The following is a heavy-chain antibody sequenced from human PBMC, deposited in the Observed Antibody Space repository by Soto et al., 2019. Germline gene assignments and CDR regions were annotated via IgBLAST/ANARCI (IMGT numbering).Heavy chain of an antibody. D-gene: IGHD6-13*01. CDR1: GGSISSYY. CDR2: IFYSGST. V-gene: IGHV4-59*08. J-gene: IGHJ4*02. Sequence: QVQLQESGPGLVKPSETLSLTCTVSGGSISSYYWSWIRQPPGKGLEWIGYIFYSGSTNYNPSLKRRGTITIGKSQNPVSLELSSVTAADTAVYYCARRYSSSLDFWGQGTLVTVSS. CDR3: ARRYSSSLDF.